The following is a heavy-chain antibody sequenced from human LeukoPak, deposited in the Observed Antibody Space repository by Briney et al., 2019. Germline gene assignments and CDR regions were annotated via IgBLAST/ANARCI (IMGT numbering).Heavy chain of an antibody. CDR3: ARDRAIVATIESWFDP. CDR1: GGTFSSYA. D-gene: IGHD5-12*01. CDR2: IIPILGIA. Sequence: ASVKVSCKASGGTFSSYAISWVRQAPGQGLEWMGRIIPILGIANYAQKFQGRVTITADKSTSTAYMELSSLRSEDTAVYYCARDRAIVATIESWFDPWAQGTLVTVSS. J-gene: IGHJ5*02. V-gene: IGHV1-69*04.